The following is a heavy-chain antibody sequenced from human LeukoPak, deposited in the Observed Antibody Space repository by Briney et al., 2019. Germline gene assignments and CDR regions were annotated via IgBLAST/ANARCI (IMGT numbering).Heavy chain of an antibody. CDR3: ARDFRAVVGAPGANAFDI. CDR2: ISNDGIDK. CDR1: GFTFTTFA. Sequence: PGRSLRLSCAASGFTFTTFAIHWVRQAPGKGLQWVAVISNDGIDKYYADSVRGRLTISRDNSKNTLYLQMNSLRAEDSAVYYCARDFRAVVGAPGANAFDIWGQGTMVTVSS. D-gene: IGHD2-15*01. V-gene: IGHV3-30-3*01. J-gene: IGHJ3*02.